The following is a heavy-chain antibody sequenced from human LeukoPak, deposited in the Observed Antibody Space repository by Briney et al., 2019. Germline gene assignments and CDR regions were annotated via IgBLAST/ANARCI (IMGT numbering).Heavy chain of an antibody. J-gene: IGHJ6*03. CDR1: GYIFIDYE. V-gene: IGHV1-8*03. Sequence: ASVKVSCKASGYIFIDYEINWVRQATGQGLEWMGWMNPKSGDTGYEQKFQGSVTITRDSSISTVYMELSSLRSEDTALYYCARGRYMDVWGKGTTVTVSS. CDR3: ARGRYMDV. CDR2: MNPKSGDT.